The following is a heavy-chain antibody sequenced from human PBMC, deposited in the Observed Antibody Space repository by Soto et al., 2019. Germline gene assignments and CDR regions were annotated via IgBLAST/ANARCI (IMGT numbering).Heavy chain of an antibody. D-gene: IGHD6-6*01. Sequence: PGGSLRLSCAASGFTFSGSAMHWVRQASGKGLEWVGRIRSKANSYATAYAASVKGRFTISRDDSKNTAYLQMNSLKTEDTAVYYCIFLGSSGMDVWGQGTTVTVSS. CDR1: GFTFSGSA. V-gene: IGHV3-73*01. J-gene: IGHJ6*02. CDR2: IRSKANSYAT. CDR3: IFLGSSGMDV.